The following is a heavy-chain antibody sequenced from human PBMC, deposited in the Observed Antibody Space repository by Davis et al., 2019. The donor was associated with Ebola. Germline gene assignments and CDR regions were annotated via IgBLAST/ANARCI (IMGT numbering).Heavy chain of an antibody. D-gene: IGHD4-17*01. CDR3: ARAPDYGDYDGGFDY. J-gene: IGHJ4*02. Sequence: GSLRLSCAASGFTFDDFAMAWVRQSPGKGLEWIGEINHSGSTNYNPSLKSRVTISVDTSKNQFSLKLSSVTAADTAVYYCARAPDYGDYDGGFDYWGQGTLVTVSS. CDR1: GFTFDDFA. CDR2: INHSGST. V-gene: IGHV4-34*01.